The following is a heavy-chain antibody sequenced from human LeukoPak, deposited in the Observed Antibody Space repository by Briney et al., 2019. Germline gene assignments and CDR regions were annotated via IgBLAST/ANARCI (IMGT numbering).Heavy chain of an antibody. CDR3: ARDRVGATGAFDY. CDR1: GFTFSSYA. D-gene: IGHD1-26*01. J-gene: IGHJ4*02. V-gene: IGHV3-30-3*01. Sequence: GGSLRLSCAASGFTFSSYAMHWVRQAPGKGLEWVAVISYDGSNKYYADSVKGRFTISRDNSKNTLYLQMNGLRAEDTAVYYCARDRVGATGAFDYWGQGTLVTVSS. CDR2: ISYDGSNK.